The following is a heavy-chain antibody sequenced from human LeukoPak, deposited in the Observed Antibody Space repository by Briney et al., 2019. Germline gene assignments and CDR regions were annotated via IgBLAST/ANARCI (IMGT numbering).Heavy chain of an antibody. V-gene: IGHV6-1*01. CDR1: GDSVTSNSAA. CDR2: TYYRSKWYN. Sequence: SQTLSLTCAISGDSVTSNSAAWNWLRQSPSRGLEWLGRTYYRSKWYNDYAVSVKSRITINPDTSKNQFSLQLNSVTPEDTAVYYCARSVDTAMETFDDWGQGTLVTVSS. J-gene: IGHJ4*02. CDR3: ARSVDTAMETFDD. D-gene: IGHD5-18*01.